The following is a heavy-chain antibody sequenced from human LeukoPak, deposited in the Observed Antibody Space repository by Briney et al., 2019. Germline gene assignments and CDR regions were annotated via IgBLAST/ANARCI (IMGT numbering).Heavy chain of an antibody. D-gene: IGHD5-12*01. CDR1: GGSFSGYY. V-gene: IGHV4-34*01. J-gene: IGHJ4*02. CDR2: INHSGST. CDR3: ARATGYSGYDIDY. Sequence: SETLSLTCAVYGGSFSGYYWSWIRQPPGKGLGWIGEINHSGSTSYNPSLKSRVTISVDTSKNQFSLKLSSVTAADTAVYYCARATGYSGYDIDYWGQGTLVTVSS.